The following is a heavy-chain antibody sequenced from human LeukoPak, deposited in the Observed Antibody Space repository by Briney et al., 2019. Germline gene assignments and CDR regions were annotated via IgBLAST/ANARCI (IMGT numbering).Heavy chain of an antibody. V-gene: IGHV4-30-4*08. D-gene: IGHD3-10*01. CDR1: GGSISSGDYY. CDR3: ARDPGSGFFDY. J-gene: IGHJ4*02. Sequence: SETLSLTCTVSGGSISSGDYYWSWIRQPPGKGLEWIGYIYYSGSTYYNPSLKSRVTISVDTSKNQFSLKLSSVTAADTAVYYCARDPGSGFFDYWGQGTLVTVSS. CDR2: IYYSGST.